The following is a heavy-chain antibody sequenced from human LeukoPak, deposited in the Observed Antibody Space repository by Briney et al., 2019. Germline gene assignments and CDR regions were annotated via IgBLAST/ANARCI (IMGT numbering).Heavy chain of an antibody. V-gene: IGHV3-23*01. CDR2: ISGRVSTT. J-gene: IGHJ4*02. Sequence: GGSLRLSCAASVFTLSSYAMSWVRQAPGKGLEWVSGISGRVSTTYYADSVKGRFTISRENSKNTLYLQMNSLRAEDTAVYYCAKDRDYYYDSSFDYWGQGTLVTVSS. CDR1: VFTLSSYA. CDR3: AKDRDYYYDSSFDY. D-gene: IGHD3-22*01.